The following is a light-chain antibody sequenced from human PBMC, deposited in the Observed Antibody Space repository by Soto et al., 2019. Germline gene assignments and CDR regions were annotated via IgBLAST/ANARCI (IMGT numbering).Light chain of an antibody. J-gene: IGLJ3*02. Sequence: NFMLTQPHSVSESPGKTVTISCTRSSGSIGSNYVQWYQQRPGSSPTTVIYEDNQRPSGVPDRFSGSIDSSSNSASLTISGLKTEDEADYYGQSYGNYGVFGGGTKLTVL. CDR3: QSYGNYGV. CDR2: EDN. V-gene: IGLV6-57*01. CDR1: SGSIGSNY.